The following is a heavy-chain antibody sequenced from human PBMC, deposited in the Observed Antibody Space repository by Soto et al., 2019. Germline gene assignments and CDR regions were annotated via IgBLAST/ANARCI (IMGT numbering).Heavy chain of an antibody. CDR3: AHTPWGPAAMRATGRYWFDP. CDR2: IYWNDDK. D-gene: IGHD2-2*01. J-gene: IGHJ5*02. CDR1: GFSLSTSGVG. Sequence: GSGPTLVNPTQTLTLTCTFSGFSLSTSGVGVGWIRQPPGKALEWLALIYWNDDKRYSPSLKSRLTITKDTSKNQVVLTMTNMDPVDTATYYCAHTPWGPAAMRATGRYWFDPWGQGTLVTVSS. V-gene: IGHV2-5*01.